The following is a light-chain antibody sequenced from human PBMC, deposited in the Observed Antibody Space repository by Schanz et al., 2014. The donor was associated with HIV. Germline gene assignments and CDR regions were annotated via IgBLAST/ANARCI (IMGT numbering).Light chain of an antibody. CDR1: QSISDH. CDR2: GAS. CDR3: QQYHSSPLT. V-gene: IGKV3D-15*01. J-gene: IGKJ4*01. Sequence: EIIMTQSPASLSVSPGERASLSCRASQSISDHLAWYQQRPGQAPTLLIYGASKRATGIPDRFIGGGSGTDFTLTITRLEPEDFAVYYCQQYHSSPLTFGGGTKIEI.